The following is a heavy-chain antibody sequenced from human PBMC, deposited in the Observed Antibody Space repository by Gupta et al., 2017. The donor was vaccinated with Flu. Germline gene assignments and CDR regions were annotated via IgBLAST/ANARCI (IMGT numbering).Heavy chain of an antibody. CDR3: ATPKPAAVRGYFCY. CDR1: GFTFSSYA. CDR2: ISGSAGTT. J-gene: IGHJ4*02. V-gene: IGHV3-23*01. D-gene: IGHD2-2*02. Sequence: EVQLLESGGGLVQPGGSLRPSCSASGFTFSSYAMTWVRQAQGKGLEWVSTISGSAGTTYYADSVKGRFTISRDNSKNTLFLLMNSLRAEDTAVYYCATPKPAAVRGYFCYWGQGTLVTVSS.